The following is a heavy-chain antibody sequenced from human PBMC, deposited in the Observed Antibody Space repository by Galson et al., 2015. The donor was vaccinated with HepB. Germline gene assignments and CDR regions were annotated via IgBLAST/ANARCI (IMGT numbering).Heavy chain of an antibody. CDR3: AREVRCGGDCYYYYYGMDV. Sequence: SLRLSCAASGFTFSSYWMSWVRQAPGKGLEWVANIKQDGSEKYYVDSVKGRFTISRDNAKNSLYLQMNSLRAEDTAVYYCAREVRCGGDCYYYYYGMDVWGQGTTVTVSS. J-gene: IGHJ6*02. CDR1: GFTFSSYW. CDR2: IKQDGSEK. V-gene: IGHV3-7*03. D-gene: IGHD2-21*01.